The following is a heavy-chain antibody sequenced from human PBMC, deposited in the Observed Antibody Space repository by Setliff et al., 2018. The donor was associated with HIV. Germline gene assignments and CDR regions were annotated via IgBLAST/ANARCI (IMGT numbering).Heavy chain of an antibody. Sequence: GGSLRLSCAASGFTFSSYWMSWVRQAPGKGLEWVANIKQDGSEKYYVDSVKGRFTISRDNSKNTLYLQMNSLRAEDTAVYYCARDLRWYDSSGSHDAFDIWGQGTMVTVSS. CDR3: ARDLRWYDSSGSHDAFDI. CDR1: GFTFSSYW. D-gene: IGHD3-22*01. CDR2: IKQDGSEK. J-gene: IGHJ3*02. V-gene: IGHV3-7*05.